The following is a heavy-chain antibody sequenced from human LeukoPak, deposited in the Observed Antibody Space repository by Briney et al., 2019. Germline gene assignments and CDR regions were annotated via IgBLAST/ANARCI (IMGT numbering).Heavy chain of an antibody. Sequence: HPGGSLRLSCAASGFTFSSYAMHWVRQAPGKGLEWVAVISYDGSNKYYADSVKGRFTISRDNSKNTLYLQMNSLRAEDTAVYYCASRGEDYDFWSGYYGPFDYWGQGTLVTASS. J-gene: IGHJ4*02. CDR2: ISYDGSNK. CDR3: ASRGEDYDFWSGYYGPFDY. V-gene: IGHV3-30*01. D-gene: IGHD3-3*01. CDR1: GFTFSSYA.